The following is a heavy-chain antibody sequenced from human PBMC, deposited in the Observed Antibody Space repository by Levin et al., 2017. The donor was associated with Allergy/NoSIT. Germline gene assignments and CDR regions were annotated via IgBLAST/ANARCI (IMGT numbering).Heavy chain of an antibody. J-gene: IGHJ4*02. D-gene: IGHD3-22*01. CDR1: GYSFTSSW. V-gene: IGHV5-51*01. Sequence: GESLKISCTGSGYSFTSSWVGWVRQMPGKGLEWMGSINPGDSDTRYSPSLQGQVTISADKSITTVYLQWGSLKASDTAMYYCARLGDYYGPFDYWGQGTLVTVSS. CDR3: ARLGDYYGPFDY. CDR2: INPGDSDT.